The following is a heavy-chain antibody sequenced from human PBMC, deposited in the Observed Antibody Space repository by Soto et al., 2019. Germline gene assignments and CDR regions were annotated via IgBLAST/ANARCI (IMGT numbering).Heavy chain of an antibody. CDR3: TTGVPSRGFDP. J-gene: IGHJ5*02. CDR2: IKRTTDGGTT. D-gene: IGHD3-10*01. V-gene: IGHV3-15*01. Sequence: GGSLRLSCVASGCAFSNAWMSWVRQAPGKGLEWVGRIKRTTDGGTTDYAAPVKGRFTISRDDSKNTLYLQLSSLKTEDTGVYYCTTGVPSRGFDPWGQGILVTVSS. CDR1: GCAFSNAW.